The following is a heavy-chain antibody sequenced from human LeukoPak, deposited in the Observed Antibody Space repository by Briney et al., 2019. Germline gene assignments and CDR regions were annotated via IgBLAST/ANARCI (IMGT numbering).Heavy chain of an antibody. Sequence: GASVKVSCKASGHTFTSYYMHWVRQAPGQGLEWMGIINPSGGSTSYAQKFQGRVTMTRDTSTSTVYMELSSLRSEDTAVYYCARDWFSDSSGYYPSPGFDYWGQGTLVTVSS. CDR2: INPSGGST. CDR1: GHTFTSYY. J-gene: IGHJ4*02. D-gene: IGHD3-22*01. CDR3: ARDWFSDSSGYYPSPGFDY. V-gene: IGHV1-46*01.